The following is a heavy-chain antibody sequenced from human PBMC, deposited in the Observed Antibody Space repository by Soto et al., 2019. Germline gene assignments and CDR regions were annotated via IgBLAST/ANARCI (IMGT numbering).Heavy chain of an antibody. J-gene: IGHJ4*02. D-gene: IGHD2-2*01. CDR3: ARDYCSSTSCYEVGVGY. CDR2: ISSSSSYI. CDR1: GFTFRSYS. Sequence: EVQLVESGGGLVKPGGSLRLSCAASGFTFRSYSMNWVRQAPGKGLEWVSSISSSSSYIYYADSVKGRFTISRDNAKNSLYLQMNSLRAEDTAVYYCARDYCSSTSCYEVGVGYWGQGTLVTVSS. V-gene: IGHV3-21*01.